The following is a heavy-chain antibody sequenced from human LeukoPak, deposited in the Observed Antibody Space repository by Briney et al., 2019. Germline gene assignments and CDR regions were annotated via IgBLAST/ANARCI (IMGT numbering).Heavy chain of an antibody. Sequence: SETLSLTCTVSGGSLSSYYWSWLRQPPGKGLEGIGYIYYSGSTNYNPSLKSRVTISVDTSKNQFSLKLSSVTAADTAVYYCARYSYDILTGYPKGWFDPWGQGTLVTVSS. CDR3: ARYSYDILTGYPKGWFDP. CDR2: IYYSGST. V-gene: IGHV4-59*01. CDR1: GGSLSSYY. J-gene: IGHJ5*02. D-gene: IGHD3-9*01.